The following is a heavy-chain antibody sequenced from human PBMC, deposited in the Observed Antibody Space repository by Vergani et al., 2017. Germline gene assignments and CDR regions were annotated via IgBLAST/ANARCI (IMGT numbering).Heavy chain of an antibody. V-gene: IGHV3-48*01. CDR3: AKQDGGSGNWRLGY. CDR2: ISSSSSTI. Sequence: EVQLVESGGGLVQPGGSLRLSCAASGFTFSSYSMNWVRQAPGKGLEWASYISSSSSTIYYADSVKGRFTISRDNSKNMLFLQMNNLRTEDTAIYDCAKQDGGSGNWRLGYGGRGTRVTVS. CDR1: GFTFSSYS. J-gene: IGHJ4*02. D-gene: IGHD3-10*01.